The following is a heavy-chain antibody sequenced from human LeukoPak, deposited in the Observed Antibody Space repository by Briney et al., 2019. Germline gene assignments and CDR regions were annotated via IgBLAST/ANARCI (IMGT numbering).Heavy chain of an antibody. CDR1: GFTFSDHY. CDR3: GRGHFGLDV. J-gene: IGHJ6*04. V-gene: IGHV3-11*06. CDR2: ITNSGRDA. Sequence: GGSLRLSCAASGFTFSDHYMTWIRQAPGKGLEWVSYITNSGRDADYSDSVRGRFTTSRDNAKNSLYLQMNSLRPEDTAIYYCGRGHFGLDVWGKGTSVTVSS.